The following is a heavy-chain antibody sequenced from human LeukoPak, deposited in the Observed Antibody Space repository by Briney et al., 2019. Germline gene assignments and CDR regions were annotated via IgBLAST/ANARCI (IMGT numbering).Heavy chain of an antibody. Sequence: GGSVRLSCAASGFTFRSYAMHWVRQAPGKGLEGVAVISYDGSNKYYADSVKGRFTISRDNSKNTLYLQMNSLRAEDTAVYYCAKVCSGGSCYSGSYYYYMDVWGNGTTVTISS. V-gene: IGHV3-30*04. J-gene: IGHJ6*03. CDR1: GFTFRSYA. CDR2: ISYDGSNK. CDR3: AKVCSGGSCYSGSYYYYMDV. D-gene: IGHD2-15*01.